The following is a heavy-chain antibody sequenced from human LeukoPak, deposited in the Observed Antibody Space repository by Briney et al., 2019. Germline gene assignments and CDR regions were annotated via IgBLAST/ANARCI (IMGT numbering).Heavy chain of an antibody. J-gene: IGHJ5*02. Sequence: GGSLRLSCAASGFTFSSYWMSWVRQAPGKGLEWVANINEDGSGKYYVDSVKGRFTISRDNAENSLYLQMNSLRAEDTAVYHCARDRGHGYFDPWGQGTLVSVSS. CDR3: ARDRGHGYFDP. CDR2: INEDGSGK. CDR1: GFTFSSYW. D-gene: IGHD3-10*01. V-gene: IGHV3-7*01.